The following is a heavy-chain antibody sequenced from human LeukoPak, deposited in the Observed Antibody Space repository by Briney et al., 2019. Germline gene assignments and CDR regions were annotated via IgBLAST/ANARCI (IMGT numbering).Heavy chain of an antibody. CDR2: IYYAGSTS. CDR3: ARRRQTCQPLWYYYLDV. Sequence: PSETLSLTCSVSGDSMNNYFWAWIRQPPGRGLEWIGFIYYAGSTSNYSPSLQCRVTMSADTSQNQFSLKLTSVTAADTATYYCARRRQTCQPLWYYYLDVWGKGTMVTVSS. CDR1: GDSMNNYF. D-gene: IGHD2-21*01. V-gene: IGHV4-59*08. J-gene: IGHJ6*03.